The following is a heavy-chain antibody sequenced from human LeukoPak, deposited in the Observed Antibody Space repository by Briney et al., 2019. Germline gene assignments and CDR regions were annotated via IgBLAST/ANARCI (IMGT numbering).Heavy chain of an antibody. D-gene: IGHD5-12*01. Sequence: GASVKVSYKVSGYTLTELSMHWVRQAPGKGLEWMGGFDPEDGETIYAQKFQGRVTMTEDTSTDTAYMELSSLRSEDTAVYYCASQLRIVATIFFDYWGQGTLVTVSS. CDR3: ASQLRIVATIFFDY. CDR1: GYTLTELS. J-gene: IGHJ4*02. CDR2: FDPEDGET. V-gene: IGHV1-24*01.